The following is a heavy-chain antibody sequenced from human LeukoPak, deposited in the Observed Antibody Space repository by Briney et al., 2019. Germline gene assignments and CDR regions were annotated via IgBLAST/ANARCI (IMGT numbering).Heavy chain of an antibody. V-gene: IGHV3-21*01. CDR1: GFTFGNYD. CDR2: ISSSSSYI. J-gene: IGHJ4*02. Sequence: GGSLRLSCAVSGFTFGNYDMHWVRQTPGKGLEWVSSISSSSSYIYYADSVKGRFTISRDNAKNSLYLQMNSLRAEDTAVYYCARLQEVFDYWGQGTLVTVSS. CDR3: ARLQEVFDY.